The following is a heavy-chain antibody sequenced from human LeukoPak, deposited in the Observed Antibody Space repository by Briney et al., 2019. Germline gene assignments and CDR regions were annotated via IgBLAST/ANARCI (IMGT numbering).Heavy chain of an antibody. CDR2: ISPNSANT. J-gene: IGHJ4*02. V-gene: IGHV1-18*01. CDR3: ARVSTYGDYFDY. Sequence: ASAKVSCKASGYTFTLYDINWVRQAPGQGLEWMGWISPNSANTGYAQKLQGRVTMTTDTSTSTAYMELRSLRSDDTAVYYCARVSTYGDYFDYWGQGTLVTVSS. CDR1: GYTFTLYD. D-gene: IGHD4-17*01.